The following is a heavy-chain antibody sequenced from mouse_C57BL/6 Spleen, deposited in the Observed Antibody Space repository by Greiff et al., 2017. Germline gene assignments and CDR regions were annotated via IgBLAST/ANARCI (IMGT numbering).Heavy chain of an antibody. CDR3: ARIIKDEDYFDY. D-gene: IGHD1-2*01. V-gene: IGHV1-80*01. J-gene: IGHJ2*01. CDR2: IYPGDGDT. CDR1: GYAFSSYW. Sequence: VQLQQSGAELVKPGASVKISCKASGYAFSSYWMNWVKQRPGKGLEWIGQIYPGDGDTNYNGKFKGKATLTADKSSSTAYMQLSILTSEDSAVYFCARIIKDEDYFDYWGQGTTLTVSS.